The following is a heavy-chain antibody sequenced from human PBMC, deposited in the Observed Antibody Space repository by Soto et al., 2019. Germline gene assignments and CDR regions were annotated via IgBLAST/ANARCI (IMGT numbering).Heavy chain of an antibody. CDR2: IYPGDSDT. V-gene: IGHV5-51*01. Sequence: GESLKISCKGSGYSFATYWIGWVRQMPGKGLEWMGIIYPGDSDTRYSPSFQGQVTISADKFISTAYLQWSSLKASDTAMYYCARSPYSTSSGGDYYYGMDVWGQGTTVTVSS. J-gene: IGHJ6*02. D-gene: IGHD6-6*01. CDR1: GYSFATYW. CDR3: ARSPYSTSSGGDYYYGMDV.